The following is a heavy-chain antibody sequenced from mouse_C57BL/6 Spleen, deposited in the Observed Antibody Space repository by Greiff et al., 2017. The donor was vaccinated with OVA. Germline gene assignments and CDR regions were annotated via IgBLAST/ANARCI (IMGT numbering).Heavy chain of an antibody. CDR1: GYTFTSYW. D-gene: IGHD3-3*01. Sequence: QVQLQQSGAELVKPGASVKLSCKASGYTFTSYWMHWVKQRPGQGLEWIGMIHPNSGSTNYNEKFKSKATLTVDKSSSTAYMQLSSLTSEDSAVYYCAREGDSYAMDYWGQGTSVTVSS. V-gene: IGHV1-64*01. J-gene: IGHJ4*01. CDR2: IHPNSGST. CDR3: AREGDSYAMDY.